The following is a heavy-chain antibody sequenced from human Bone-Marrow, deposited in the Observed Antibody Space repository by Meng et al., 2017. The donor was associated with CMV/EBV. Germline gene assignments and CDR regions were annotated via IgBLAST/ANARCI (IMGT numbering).Heavy chain of an antibody. D-gene: IGHD6-19*01. CDR3: ARGSGYSSGWFYFDY. CDR2: MNPNSGNT. V-gene: IGHV1-8*01. Sequence: SGYTFTSYDINWVRQVTGQGLEWMGWMNPNSGNTGYAQKFQGRVTMTRNTSISTAYMELSSLRSEDTAVYYCARGSGYSSGWFYFDYWGQGTLVTVSS. J-gene: IGHJ4*02. CDR1: GYTFTSYD.